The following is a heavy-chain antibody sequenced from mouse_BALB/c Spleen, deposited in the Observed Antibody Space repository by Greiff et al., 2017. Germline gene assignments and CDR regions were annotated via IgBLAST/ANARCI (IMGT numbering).Heavy chain of an antibody. Sequence: VKLMESGPGLVQPSQSLSITCTVSGFSLTSYGVHWVRQSPGKGLEWLGVIWSGGSTDYNAAFISRLSISKDNSKSQVFFKMNSLQANDTAIYYCARNGRYDGAWFAYWGQGTLVTVSA. V-gene: IGHV2-2*02. CDR1: GFSLTSYG. CDR3: ARNGRYDGAWFAY. D-gene: IGHD2-14*01. CDR2: IWSGGST. J-gene: IGHJ3*01.